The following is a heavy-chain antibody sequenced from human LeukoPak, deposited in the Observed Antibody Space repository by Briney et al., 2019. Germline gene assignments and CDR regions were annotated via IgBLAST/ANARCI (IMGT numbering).Heavy chain of an antibody. CDR1: GFTFSSYE. V-gene: IGHV3-48*03. CDR3: ATTRGLWWFDP. J-gene: IGHJ5*02. D-gene: IGHD3/OR15-3a*01. Sequence: GGSLRLSCTASGFTFSSYEMNWVRQAPGKGLEWVSYISSNGSTIYYADSLKGRFTISRDNAKNSLYLRMNSLRAEDTAVYYCATTRGLWWFDPWGQGTLVTVSS. CDR2: ISSNGSTI.